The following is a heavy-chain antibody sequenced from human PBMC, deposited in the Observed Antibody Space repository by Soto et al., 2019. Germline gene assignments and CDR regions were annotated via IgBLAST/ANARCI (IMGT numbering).Heavy chain of an antibody. J-gene: IGHJ3*02. Sequence: TCALTRYSISSGYYWGGIRQPPRTGPECIGSIYHGGRTYYNPSLKSRVTISVNSSKNQFSLKLNSVTAADTAVYYCARPPTANLDAFEIWGQGTMVTVSS. D-gene: IGHD7-27*01. V-gene: IGHV4-38-2*01. CDR2: IYHGGRT. CDR1: RYSISSGYY. CDR3: ARPPTANLDAFEI.